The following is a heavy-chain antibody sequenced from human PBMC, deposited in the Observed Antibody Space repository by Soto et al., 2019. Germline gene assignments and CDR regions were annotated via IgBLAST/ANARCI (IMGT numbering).Heavy chain of an antibody. D-gene: IGHD3-9*01. V-gene: IGHV3-33*01. Sequence: GGSLRLSCAASGFTFSSYGMHWVRQAPGKGLEWVAVIWYDGSNKYYADSVKGRFTISRDNSKNTLYLQMNSLRAEDTAVYYCARDSSPSYYDILTGYSRPQYYFDYWGQGTLVTV. J-gene: IGHJ4*02. CDR1: GFTFSSYG. CDR2: IWYDGSNK. CDR3: ARDSSPSYYDILTGYSRPQYYFDY.